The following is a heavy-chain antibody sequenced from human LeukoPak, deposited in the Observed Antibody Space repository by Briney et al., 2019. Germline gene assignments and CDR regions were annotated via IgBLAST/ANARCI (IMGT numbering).Heavy chain of an antibody. D-gene: IGHD3-10*01. CDR3: AREGSVSGDAFGI. V-gene: IGHV4-4*02. CDR1: GASISNGNW. CDR2: VFHSGPT. Sequence: PSETLSLTCDVSGASISNGNWWSWVRQPPGKGLEWIGEVFHSGPTNYNPSLKNRVTMSVDKSKNHFSLKMTSMTAADTAVYYCAREGSVSGDAFGIWGQGTLVTVSS. J-gene: IGHJ3*02.